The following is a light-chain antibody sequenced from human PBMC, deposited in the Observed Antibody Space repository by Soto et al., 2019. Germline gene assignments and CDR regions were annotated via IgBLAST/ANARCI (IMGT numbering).Light chain of an antibody. Sequence: QSALTQPRSVSGSPGQSVTISCTGTSSDVGGYNYVSWYQQHPGKAPKLMIYDVSKRPSGVPDRSSGSKSGNTASLTISGLQAEDEAVYYCYSYAGSYTWVFGGGTKLTVL. J-gene: IGLJ3*02. CDR2: DVS. CDR1: SSDVGGYNY. CDR3: YSYAGSYTWV. V-gene: IGLV2-11*01.